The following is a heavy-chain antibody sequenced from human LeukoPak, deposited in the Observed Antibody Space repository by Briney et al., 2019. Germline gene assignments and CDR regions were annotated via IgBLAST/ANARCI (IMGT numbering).Heavy chain of an antibody. Sequence: GGSLRLSCAASGFTFSNHGMHWVRQAPGKGPEWVALIWYDGSNKYYGDSVKGRFTISRDNSKNTLYLQMNSLRAEDTAVYYCAKGYSSSWYGDYWGQGTLVTVSS. CDR3: AKGYSSSWYGDY. D-gene: IGHD6-13*01. CDR1: GFTFSNHG. CDR2: IWYDGSNK. J-gene: IGHJ4*02. V-gene: IGHV3-30*02.